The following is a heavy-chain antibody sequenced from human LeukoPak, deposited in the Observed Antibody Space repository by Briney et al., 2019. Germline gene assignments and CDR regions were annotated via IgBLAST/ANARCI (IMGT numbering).Heavy chain of an antibody. CDR1: GYTFTGYY. J-gene: IGHJ3*02. CDR2: INPNNGGT. V-gene: IGHV1-2*06. CDR3: AGQYFYDSSGYSHPSDI. D-gene: IGHD3-22*01. Sequence: ASVKVSCKASGYTFTGYYMHWVRQAPGQGLEWMGRINPNNGGTIYAQKFQGRVTMTRDTSISTAYMELTRLKSDDTAVYYCAGQYFYDSSGYSHPSDIWGRGTMVTVSS.